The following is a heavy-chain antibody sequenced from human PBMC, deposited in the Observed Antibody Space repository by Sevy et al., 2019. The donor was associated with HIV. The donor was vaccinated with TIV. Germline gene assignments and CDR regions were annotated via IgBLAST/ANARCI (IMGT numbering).Heavy chain of an antibody. Sequence: GGSLRLSCAASGFTFSSYAMSWVRQAPGKGLEWVSAISGSGGSTYYANSVKGRFTISRDNSKNTLYLQMNSLRAEDTAVYYCAKDTDIVVVVAARRYYGMDVWGQGTTVTVSS. CDR3: AKDTDIVVVVAARRYYGMDV. CDR2: ISGSGGST. J-gene: IGHJ6*02. CDR1: GFTFSSYA. D-gene: IGHD2-15*01. V-gene: IGHV3-23*01.